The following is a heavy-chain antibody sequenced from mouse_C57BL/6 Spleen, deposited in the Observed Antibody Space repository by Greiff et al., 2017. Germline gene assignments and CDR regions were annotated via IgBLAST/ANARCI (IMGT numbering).Heavy chain of an antibody. J-gene: IGHJ3*01. Sequence: EVKLVESGGGLVKPGGSLKLSCAASGFTFSSYAMSWVRQTPEKRLEWVATISDGGSYTYYPDNVKGRFTISRDNAKNNLYLQMIHLKAEDTAMYYCASFYDYDGFAYWGQGTLVTVSA. CDR3: ASFYDYDGFAY. CDR2: ISDGGSYT. D-gene: IGHD2-4*01. CDR1: GFTFSSYA. V-gene: IGHV5-4*03.